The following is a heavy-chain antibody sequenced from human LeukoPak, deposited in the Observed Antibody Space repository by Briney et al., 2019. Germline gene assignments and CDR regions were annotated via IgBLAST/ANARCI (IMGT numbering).Heavy chain of an antibody. CDR2: IYSGGST. CDR3: ATAPTRSGSYYGE. D-gene: IGHD3-10*01. CDR1: GFTVSSNY. Sequence: GGSLRLSCAASGFTVSSNYMSWVRQAPGKGLEWVSVIYSGGSTYYADSVKGRFTISRDNSKNTLYLQMNSLRAEDTAVYYCATAPTRSGSYYGEGGQGTLVTVSS. J-gene: IGHJ4*02. V-gene: IGHV3-66*01.